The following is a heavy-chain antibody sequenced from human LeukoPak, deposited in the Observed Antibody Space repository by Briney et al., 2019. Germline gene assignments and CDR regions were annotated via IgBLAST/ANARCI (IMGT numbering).Heavy chain of an antibody. Sequence: KAGGSLRLSCAASGFTFSSYSMNWVRQAPGKGLEWVSSISSSSSYIYYADSVKGRFTISRDNAKNSLYLQMNSLRAEDTAVYYCARGGDGYNYEFDYWGQGTLVTVSS. J-gene: IGHJ4*02. CDR3: ARGGDGYNYEFDY. V-gene: IGHV3-21*01. CDR2: ISSSSSYI. CDR1: GFTFSSYS. D-gene: IGHD5-24*01.